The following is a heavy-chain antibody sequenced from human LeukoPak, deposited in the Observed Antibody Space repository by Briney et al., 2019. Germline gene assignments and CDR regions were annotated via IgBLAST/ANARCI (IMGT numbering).Heavy chain of an antibody. CDR3: AKEPYSGSQLLDY. V-gene: IGHV3-53*01. CDR1: GFTVSSNY. Sequence: PGGSLRLSCAASGFTVSSNYMSWVRQAPGKGLEWVSVIYSGGSTYYADSVKGRFTISRHNSKNTLYLQMNSLRAEDMAVYYCAKEPYSGSQLLDYWGQGTLVTVSS. J-gene: IGHJ4*02. D-gene: IGHD1-26*01. CDR2: IYSGGST.